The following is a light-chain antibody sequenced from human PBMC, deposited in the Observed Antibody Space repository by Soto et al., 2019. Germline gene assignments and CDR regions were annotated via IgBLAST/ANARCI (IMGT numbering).Light chain of an antibody. CDR2: GAS. CDR3: QQYNNWPRT. Sequence: ETAMTQSPDILSVSPGEGPTLSCRASQSVGSNLAWYQQKPGQAPRLLIYGASTRATGIPVRFSGSGSGTEFTLTISSLQSEDFAVYYCQQYNNWPRTFGQGTKVDI. V-gene: IGKV3D-15*01. J-gene: IGKJ1*01. CDR1: QSVGSN.